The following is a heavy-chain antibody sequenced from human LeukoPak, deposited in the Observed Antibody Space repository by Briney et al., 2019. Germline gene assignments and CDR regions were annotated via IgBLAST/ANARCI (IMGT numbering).Heavy chain of an antibody. Sequence: SGPTLVKPTQTLTLTCTFSGFSLSTSGVGVGWIRQPPGKALEWLALIYWNDDKRYSPSLKSRLTITKDTPKNQVVLTMTNMDPVDTATYYCAHRRWLRFFDWFDPWGQGTLVTVSS. J-gene: IGHJ5*02. CDR1: GFSLSTSGVG. V-gene: IGHV2-5*01. CDR3: AHRRWLRFFDWFDP. D-gene: IGHD5-12*01. CDR2: IYWNDDK.